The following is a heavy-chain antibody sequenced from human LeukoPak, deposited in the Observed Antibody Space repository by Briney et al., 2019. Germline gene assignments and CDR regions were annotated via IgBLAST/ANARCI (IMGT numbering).Heavy chain of an antibody. J-gene: IGHJ5*02. CDR2: IYPGDSDT. V-gene: IGHV5-51*01. Sequence: KYGESLKISCKGSGYSFTSYWIGWVRQMPGKGLEWMGTIYPGDSDTRYSPSFQGQVTISADKSISTAYLQWSSLKASDTAMYYCARRGSARPWWFDPWGQGTLVTVSS. CDR3: ARRGSARPWWFDP. CDR1: GYSFTSYW. D-gene: IGHD6-6*01.